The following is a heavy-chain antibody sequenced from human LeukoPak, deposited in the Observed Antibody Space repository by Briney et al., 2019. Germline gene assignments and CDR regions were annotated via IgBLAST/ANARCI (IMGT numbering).Heavy chain of an antibody. V-gene: IGHV5-51*01. Sequence: GESLKISCKASGYSFNTFWIGWVRQTPETGLEWMGNIYPSDSETKYKSSFQGQVTKSVDKSINTAYLRINSLKASDTALYFCARLIYFGLQRTYFFDSWGQGTLVTVSS. CDR3: ARLIYFGLQRTYFFDS. CDR2: IYPSDSET. CDR1: GYSFNTFW. D-gene: IGHD3-10*01. J-gene: IGHJ4*02.